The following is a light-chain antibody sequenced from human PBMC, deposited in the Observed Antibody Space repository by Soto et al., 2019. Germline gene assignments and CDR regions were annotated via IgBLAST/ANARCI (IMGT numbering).Light chain of an antibody. CDR1: QRISRQ. V-gene: IGKV1-5*03. J-gene: IGKJ1*01. CDR2: QAS. Sequence: DSQITQFPSTLSAPVGDRATTPCRPSQRISRQLAWYQQKPGKAPNLLIYQASNLETGVPSRFTGSGSGTEFTLTISSLQPDDLATYYCLQYQSYWTFGQGTKVEVK. CDR3: LQYQSYWT.